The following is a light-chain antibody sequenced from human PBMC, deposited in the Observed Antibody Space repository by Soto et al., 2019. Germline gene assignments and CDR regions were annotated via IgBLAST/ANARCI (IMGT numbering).Light chain of an antibody. V-gene: IGKV1-6*01. CDR2: GAS. CDR3: LQDRNYPRT. CDR1: QDIRNE. J-gene: IGKJ1*01. Sequence: AIQMTQSPSSLSASVGDRVTITCRASQDIRNELGWYQQRPGKAPKALIYGASNLQSGVPSRFSGSGFGTDFTLTNSSLQPEDFATYYCLQDRNYPRTFGQGTKVESK.